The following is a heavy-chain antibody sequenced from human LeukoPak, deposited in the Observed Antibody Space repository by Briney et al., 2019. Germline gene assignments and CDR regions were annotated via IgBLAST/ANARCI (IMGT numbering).Heavy chain of an antibody. CDR3: ARSGYYYYMDV. Sequence: PGGSLRLSCAASGFTVSSNYMSWVRQAPGKGLEWVSVIYSGGSTYYADSVKGRFTISRDNSMNTLYLQMNSLRAEDTAVYYCARSGYYYYMDVWGKGTTVTVSS. V-gene: IGHV3-53*01. CDR1: GFTVSSNY. CDR2: IYSGGST. J-gene: IGHJ6*03. D-gene: IGHD3-10*01.